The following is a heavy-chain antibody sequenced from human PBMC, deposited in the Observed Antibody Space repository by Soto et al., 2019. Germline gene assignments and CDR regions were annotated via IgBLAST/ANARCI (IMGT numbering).Heavy chain of an antibody. V-gene: IGHV3-64D*08. CDR2: ISSDGRST. CDR3: VKEGGVIWGVYDY. D-gene: IGHD3-10*01. CDR1: GFTFTSYA. J-gene: IGHJ4*02. Sequence: GGSLRLSCSASGFTFTSYAMHWVRQAPGKRLEYVSAISSDGRSTYYADSVKGRFTISRDISKNTLYLQMSSLTAEDTAVYYCVKEGGVIWGVYDYWGQGTLVTVSS.